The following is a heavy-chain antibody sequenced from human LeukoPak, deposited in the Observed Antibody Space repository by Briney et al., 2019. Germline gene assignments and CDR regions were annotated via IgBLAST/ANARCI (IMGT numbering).Heavy chain of an antibody. CDR3: ARDRVGIVGGWSDY. V-gene: IGHV1-69*05. CDR2: IIPIFGTA. J-gene: IGHJ4*02. Sequence: ASVKVSCKASGSTFSSYAISWVRQAPGQGLEWMGGIIPIFGTANYAQKFQGRVTITTDESTSTAYMELSSLRSEDAAVYYCARDRVGIVGGWSDYWGQGTLVTVSS. CDR1: GSTFSSYA. D-gene: IGHD1-26*01.